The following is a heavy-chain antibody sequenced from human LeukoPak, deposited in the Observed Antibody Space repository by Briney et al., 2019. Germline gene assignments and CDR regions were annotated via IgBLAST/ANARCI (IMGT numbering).Heavy chain of an antibody. CDR3: AKRHYYGSGSYYN. J-gene: IGHJ4*02. CDR2: ISGSGGST. V-gene: IGHV3-23*01. D-gene: IGHD3-10*01. CDR1: GFTFSSYA. Sequence: PGGSLRLSCAASGFTFSSYAMHWVRQAPGKGLEWVSAISGSGGSTYYADSVKGRFTISRDNSKSTLYLQMNSLRAEDTAVYYCAKRHYYGSGSYYNWGQGTLVTVSS.